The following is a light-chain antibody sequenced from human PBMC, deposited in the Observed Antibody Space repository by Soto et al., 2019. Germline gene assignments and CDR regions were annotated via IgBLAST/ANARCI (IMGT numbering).Light chain of an antibody. CDR2: EVS. J-gene: IGLJ1*01. CDR1: SSDVGAYNY. CDR3: SSKRTTASLV. Sequence: SVLTQPASVSGSPGQTITISCTGTSSDVGAYNYVSWYQQHPRKAPKLMIYEVSNRPSGVSDRFSGSKSGNTASLTISGRQAADEADYYCSSKRTTASLVFGTGTKVTVL. V-gene: IGLV2-14*01.